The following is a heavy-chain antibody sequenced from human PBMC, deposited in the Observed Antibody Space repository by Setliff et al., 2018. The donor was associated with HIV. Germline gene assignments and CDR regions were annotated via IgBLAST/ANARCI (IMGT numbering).Heavy chain of an antibody. V-gene: IGHV4-39*07. D-gene: IGHD5-12*01. CDR3: ARGATLLPGYSDRWEYFYMDV. J-gene: IGHJ6*03. CDR1: GGSIRSSSSY. CDR2: IYYSGST. Sequence: SETLSLTCTVSGGSIRSSSSYWGWIRQPPGKGLEWIGIIYYSGSTYYKPSLKSRATISVDTSKNQFSLRLNSVTAADTAVYYCARGATLLPGYSDRWEYFYMDVWGKGTTVTVSS.